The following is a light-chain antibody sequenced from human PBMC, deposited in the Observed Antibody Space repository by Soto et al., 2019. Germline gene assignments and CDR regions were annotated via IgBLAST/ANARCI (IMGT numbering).Light chain of an antibody. J-gene: IGKJ1*01. CDR2: AAS. V-gene: IGKV1-8*01. Sequence: AIHLTHSPSSLSSSLVDRVTITCRASQGITSYLAWYQQKPGKAPKLLIYAASTLQSGVPSRFSGSGSGTDFTLTISCLQSEDFATYYCQQYYSYPPTFGQGTKVDIK. CDR3: QQYYSYPPT. CDR1: QGITSY.